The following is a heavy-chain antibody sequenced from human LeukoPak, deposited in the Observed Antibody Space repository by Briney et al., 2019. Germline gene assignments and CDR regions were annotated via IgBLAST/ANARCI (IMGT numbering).Heavy chain of an antibody. V-gene: IGHV3-23*01. D-gene: IGHD5-18*01. CDR2: ISGSGGST. CDR3: ARDSGGYSYGYDYYYYMDV. J-gene: IGHJ6*03. Sequence: PGGTLRLSCAASGFTFSSYGMSWVRQAPGKGLEWVSAISGSGGSTYYADSVKGRFTISRDNSKNTLYLQMGSLRAEDMAVYYCARDSGGYSYGYDYYYYMDVWGKGTTVTVSS. CDR1: GFTFSSYG.